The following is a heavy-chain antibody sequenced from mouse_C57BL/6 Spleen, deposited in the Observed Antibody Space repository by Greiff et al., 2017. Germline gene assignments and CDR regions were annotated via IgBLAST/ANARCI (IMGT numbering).Heavy chain of an antibody. CDR2: IDPSDSYT. J-gene: IGHJ2*01. CDR3: ARRDTTVVATNYFDY. D-gene: IGHD1-1*01. CDR1: GYTFTSYW. V-gene: IGHV1-69*01. Sequence: QVQLQPPGAELVMPGASVKLSCKASGYTFTSYWMHWVKQRPGQGLEWIGEIDPSDSYTNYNQKFKGKSTLTVDKSSSTAYMQLSSLTSEDSAVYYCARRDTTVVATNYFDYWGQGTTLTVSS.